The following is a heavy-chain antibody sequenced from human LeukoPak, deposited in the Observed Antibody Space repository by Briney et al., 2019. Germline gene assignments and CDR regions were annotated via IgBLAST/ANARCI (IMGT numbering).Heavy chain of an antibody. V-gene: IGHV4-34*01. CDR2: INHSGST. J-gene: IGHJ5*02. D-gene: IGHD3-3*01. CDR3: ARGSGVGRYYDFWSSYHGLVPGWFDP. CDR1: GGSFSGYY. Sequence: SETLSLTCAVYGGSFSGYYWSWIRQPPGKGLEWIGEINHSGSTNYNPSLKSRVTISVDTSKNQFSLKLSSVTAADTAVYYCARGSGVGRYYDFWSSYHGLVPGWFDPGGQGTLVTVTS.